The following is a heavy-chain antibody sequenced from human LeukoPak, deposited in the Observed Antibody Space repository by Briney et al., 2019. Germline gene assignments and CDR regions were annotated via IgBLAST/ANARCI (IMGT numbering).Heavy chain of an antibody. CDR3: ARLGYSYGYGNYYYYYGMDV. CDR2: INHSGST. D-gene: IGHD5-18*01. Sequence: SETLSLTCAVYGGSFSGYYWSWIRQPPGKGLEWIGEINHSGSTNYNPSLKSRVTISVDTSKNQFSLKLSSVTAADTAVYYCARLGYSYGYGNYYYYYGMDVWGQGTTVTVSS. V-gene: IGHV4-34*01. CDR1: GGSFSGYY. J-gene: IGHJ6*02.